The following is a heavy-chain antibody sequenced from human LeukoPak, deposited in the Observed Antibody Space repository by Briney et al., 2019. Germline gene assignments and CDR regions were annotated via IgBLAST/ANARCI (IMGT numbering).Heavy chain of an antibody. CDR2: IYYSGST. D-gene: IGHD5-24*01. Sequence: PSETLSLTCTVSGGSISSYYWSWIRQPPGKGLEWIGYIYYSGSTNYDPSLKSRVTISVDTSKNQFSLKLSSVTAADTAVYYCASSGEDGYNFINYWGQGTLVTVSS. CDR3: ASSGEDGYNFINY. V-gene: IGHV4-59*01. CDR1: GGSISSYY. J-gene: IGHJ4*02.